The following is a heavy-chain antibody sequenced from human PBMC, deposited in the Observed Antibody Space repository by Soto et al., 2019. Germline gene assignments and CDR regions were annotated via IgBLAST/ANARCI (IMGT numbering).Heavy chain of an antibody. J-gene: IGHJ5*02. CDR1: GGTFSSYT. CDR3: ARGRWGALVFLGGWFDP. Sequence: QVQLVQSGAEVKKPGSSVKVSCKASGGTFSSYTISWVRQAPGQGLEWMGRIIPILGIANYAQKFQGRVTMTADKSTGAAYMEVRSLRSEDTAGDDCARGRWGALVFLGGWFDPWGQGTLVNVSS. D-gene: IGHD2-21*02. V-gene: IGHV1-69*02. CDR2: IIPILGIA.